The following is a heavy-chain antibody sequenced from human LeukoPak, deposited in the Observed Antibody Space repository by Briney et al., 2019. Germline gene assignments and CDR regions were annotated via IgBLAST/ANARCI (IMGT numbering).Heavy chain of an antibody. V-gene: IGHV3-21*01. CDR2: ISSSSIYI. Sequence: GRSLRLSPTPPGFPLRSYRMNQLRKAPGKDLQWVSSISSSSIYIYYADSVKGRFTISRDNAKNSLYLQMNSLRAEDTAVCYCARDRPGGYFDLWGRGTLVT. J-gene: IGHJ2*01. CDR1: GFPLRSYR. D-gene: IGHD3-10*01. CDR3: ARDRPGGYFDL.